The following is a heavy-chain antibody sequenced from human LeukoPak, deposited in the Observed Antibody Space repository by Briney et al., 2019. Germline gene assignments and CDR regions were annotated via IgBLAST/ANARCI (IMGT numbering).Heavy chain of an antibody. Sequence: PSETLSLTCTVSGGSISSGGYYWSWIRQHPGKGLGWMGYIYYSGSTYYNPSLKSRVTISVDTSKNQFSLKLSSVTAADTAVYYCASLRDYYDSSGYTYYFDYWGQGTLVTVSS. CDR2: IYYSGST. CDR1: GGSISSGGYY. D-gene: IGHD3-22*01. J-gene: IGHJ4*02. V-gene: IGHV4-31*03. CDR3: ASLRDYYDSSGYTYYFDY.